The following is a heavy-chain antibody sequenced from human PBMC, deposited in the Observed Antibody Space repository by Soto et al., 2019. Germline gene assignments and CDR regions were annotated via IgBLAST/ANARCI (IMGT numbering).Heavy chain of an antibody. V-gene: IGHV3-23*04. D-gene: IGHD1-26*01. CDR3: AKREARTGSYFD. CDR2: FTSPGVT. J-gene: IGHJ4*02. CDR1: GFTFSSCS. Sequence: EVQLVESGGGLVQPGGSLRLSCAASGFTFSSCSMNWVRQAPGQGLEWVSTFTSPGVTYYADSVKGRFTISRDNSKNTLFLQMNSLRAEDTAVYYCAKREARTGSYFDWGQGTLVTVSP.